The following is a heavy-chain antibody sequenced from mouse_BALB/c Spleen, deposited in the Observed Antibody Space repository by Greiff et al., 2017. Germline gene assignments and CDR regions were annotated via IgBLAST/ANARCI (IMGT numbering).Heavy chain of an antibody. CDR2: ISDGGSYT. V-gene: IGHV5-4*02. J-gene: IGHJ2*01. CDR1: GFTFSSYG. CDR3: ARGSFDY. Sequence: EVKLVESGGDLVKPGGSLKLSCAASGFTFSSYGMYWVRQTPEKRLEWVATISDGGSYTYYPDSVKGRFTISRDNAKNNLYLQMSSLKSEDTAMYYCARGSFDYWGQGTTLTVSS.